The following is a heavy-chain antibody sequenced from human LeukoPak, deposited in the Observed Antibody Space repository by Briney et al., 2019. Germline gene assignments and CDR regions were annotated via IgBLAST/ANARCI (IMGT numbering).Heavy chain of an antibody. D-gene: IGHD3-3*01. CDR3: ATATLRFLEPYGMDV. CDR2: FDPEDGET. V-gene: IGHV1-24*01. CDR1: GYTLTELS. J-gene: IGHJ6*04. Sequence: GASVKVSCKVSGYTLTELSMHWVRQAPGKGLEWMGGFDPEDGETIYAQKFQGRVTMTVDTSTDTAYMELSSLRSEDTAVYYCATATLRFLEPYGMDVWGEGTTVTVSS.